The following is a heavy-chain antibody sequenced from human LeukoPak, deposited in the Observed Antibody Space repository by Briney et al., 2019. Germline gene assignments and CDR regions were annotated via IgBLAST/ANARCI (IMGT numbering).Heavy chain of an antibody. D-gene: IGHD3-3*01. CDR1: GGSFSGYY. Sequence: SETLSLTCAVYGGSFSGYYWSWIRQPPGKGLEWIGEINHSGSTNYNPSLKSRVTISVDTSKNQFSLKLSSVTAADTAVYYCARGWYFSGAFDIWGQGTMVAVSS. V-gene: IGHV4-34*01. CDR3: ARGWYFSGAFDI. CDR2: INHSGST. J-gene: IGHJ3*02.